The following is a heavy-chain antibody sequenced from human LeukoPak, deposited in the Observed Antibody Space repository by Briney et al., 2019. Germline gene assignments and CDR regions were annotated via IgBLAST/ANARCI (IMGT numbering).Heavy chain of an antibody. J-gene: IGHJ6*03. V-gene: IGHV3-30*02. Sequence: GPLRLSCAASGFTFSSYGMHWVRQAPDKGLEWVAFIRYDGSNKYYADSVKGRFTISRDNSKNTLYLQMNSLRAEDTAVYYCAKDARRFLGYYYYMDVWGKGTTVTVSS. D-gene: IGHD3-3*01. CDR1: GFTFSSYG. CDR3: AKDARRFLGYYYYMDV. CDR2: IRYDGSNK.